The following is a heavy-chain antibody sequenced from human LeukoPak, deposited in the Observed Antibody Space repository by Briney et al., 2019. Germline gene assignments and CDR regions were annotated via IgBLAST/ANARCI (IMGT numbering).Heavy chain of an antibody. J-gene: IGHJ4*02. D-gene: IGHD5-18*01. CDR1: GFTFSSYS. CDR3: ARAPLGYSYGSFDY. CDR2: ISSSSSYI. V-gene: IGHV3-21*01. Sequence: GGSLRLSCAASGFTFSSYSMNWVRQAPGKGLEWVSSISSSSSYIYYADLVKGRFTISRDNAKNSLYLQMNSLRAEDTAVYYCARAPLGYSYGSFDYWGQGTLVTVSS.